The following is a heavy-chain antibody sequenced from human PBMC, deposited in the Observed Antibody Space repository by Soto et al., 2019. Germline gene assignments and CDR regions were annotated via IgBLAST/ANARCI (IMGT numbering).Heavy chain of an antibody. Sequence: GGSLRLSCAASGFTFSSYAMSWVRQAPGKGLEWVSAISGSGGSTYYADSVKGRFTISRDNSKNTLYLQMNSLRAEDTAVYYCAKDKLARATVTTGYFDYWGQGTLVTVSS. CDR2: ISGSGGST. CDR3: AKDKLARATVTTGYFDY. V-gene: IGHV3-23*01. D-gene: IGHD4-17*01. J-gene: IGHJ4*02. CDR1: GFTFSSYA.